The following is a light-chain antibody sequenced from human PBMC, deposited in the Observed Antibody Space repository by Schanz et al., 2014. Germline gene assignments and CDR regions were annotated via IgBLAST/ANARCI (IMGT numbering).Light chain of an antibody. Sequence: EIVMTQFPATLSVSPGDRATLSCRASQSVSSKLAWFQQKPGQAPRLLIYGASNRATGIPDRFSGSGSGTGFTLTINSLEPEDFVVYYCQHYGGSPWTFGQGTKVEIK. V-gene: IGKV3-20*01. CDR3: QHYGGSPWT. J-gene: IGKJ1*01. CDR1: QSVSSK. CDR2: GAS.